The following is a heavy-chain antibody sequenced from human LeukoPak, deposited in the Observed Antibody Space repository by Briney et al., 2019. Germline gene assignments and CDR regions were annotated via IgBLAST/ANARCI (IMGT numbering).Heavy chain of an antibody. Sequence: GGSLRLSCAASGFTFDDYAMHWVRQAPGKGLEWVSLISGDGGSTYYADSVKGRFTISRDNSKNSLYLQMNSLRTEDTALYYCAKVRYYDSSGLPQYYFDYWGQGTLVTVSS. D-gene: IGHD3-22*01. CDR2: ISGDGGST. CDR1: GFTFDDYA. CDR3: AKVRYYDSSGLPQYYFDY. V-gene: IGHV3-43*02. J-gene: IGHJ4*02.